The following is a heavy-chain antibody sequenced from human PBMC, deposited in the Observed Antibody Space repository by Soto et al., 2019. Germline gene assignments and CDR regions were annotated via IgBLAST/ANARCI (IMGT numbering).Heavy chain of an antibody. V-gene: IGHV3-7*04. CDR1: GFTFSSYW. CDR2: IKQDGSEK. D-gene: IGHD2-15*01. J-gene: IGHJ3*02. Sequence: GGSLRLSCAASGFTFSSYWMSWVRQAPGKGLEWVANIKQDGSEKYYVDSVKGRFTISRDNAKNSLYLQMNSLRAEDTAVYYCARVQDYATGAFDIWGQGTMVTVSS. CDR3: ARVQDYATGAFDI.